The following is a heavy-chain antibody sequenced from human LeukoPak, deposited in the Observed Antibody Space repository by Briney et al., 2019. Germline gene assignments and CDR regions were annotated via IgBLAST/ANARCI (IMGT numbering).Heavy chain of an antibody. D-gene: IGHD2-2*01. Sequence: ASVKVSCKASGYTFTSYGISWVRQAPGQGLEWMGWISAYNGNTNYAQKLQGRVTMTTDTSTSTAYMELRSLRSDDTAVYYCARGPKVVPAAIIPDYWGQGTLVTVSS. CDR3: ARGPKVVPAAIIPDY. J-gene: IGHJ4*02. CDR1: GYTFTSYG. CDR2: ISAYNGNT. V-gene: IGHV1-18*01.